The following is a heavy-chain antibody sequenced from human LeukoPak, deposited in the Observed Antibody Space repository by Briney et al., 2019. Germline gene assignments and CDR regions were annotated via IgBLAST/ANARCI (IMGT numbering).Heavy chain of an antibody. Sequence: PGGSLRLSCAASGFTFNHYWMSWVRQAPGKGLEWVANIKQDGSEKYYVDSVKGRFTISRDNAKNSLFLQMNSLRAEDTAVYYCARDRYYDFWSGCLVDCYYYYGMDVWGQGTTVTVSS. CDR2: IKQDGSEK. J-gene: IGHJ6*02. D-gene: IGHD3-3*01. V-gene: IGHV3-7*03. CDR3: ARDRYYDFWSGCLVDCYYYYGMDV. CDR1: GFTFNHYW.